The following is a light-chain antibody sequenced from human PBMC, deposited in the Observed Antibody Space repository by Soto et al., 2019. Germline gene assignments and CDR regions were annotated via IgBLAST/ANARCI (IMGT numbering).Light chain of an antibody. CDR1: QDINKW. CDR3: QQYNSYPWT. Sequence: IKMNQSPSTLSAKVGDRVTITCRASQDINKWLAWYQQKPGKAPKLLIYDASSLESGVPSRFSGSGSGTEFTLTISSLQPDDFATYYCQQYNSYPWTFGQGTNV. CDR2: DAS. J-gene: IGKJ1*01. V-gene: IGKV1-5*01.